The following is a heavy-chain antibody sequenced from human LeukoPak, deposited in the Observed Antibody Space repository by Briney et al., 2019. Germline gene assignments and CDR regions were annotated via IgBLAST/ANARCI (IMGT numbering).Heavy chain of an antibody. Sequence: ASVKVSCKASGYTFTSYDINWVRQATGQGLEWMGWMNPNSGNTGYAQKFQGRVTMTRNTSISTAYMELSSLRSEDTVVYYCARGGANSGPFDYWGQGTLVTVSS. D-gene: IGHD1-26*01. CDR1: GYTFTSYD. J-gene: IGHJ4*02. CDR3: ARGGANSGPFDY. V-gene: IGHV1-8*01. CDR2: MNPNSGNT.